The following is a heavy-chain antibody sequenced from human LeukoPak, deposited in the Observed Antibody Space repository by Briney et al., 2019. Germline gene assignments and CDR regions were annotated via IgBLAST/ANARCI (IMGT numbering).Heavy chain of an antibody. Sequence: GGSLRLSCAASGFTFISYAMHGVRQAPGKGLEWVALIRYDGSNKYYADSVKGRFTISRDNSKNTLYLQMNSLRAEDTAVYYCAKVGTGSGYYRFDYWGQGTLVTVPS. CDR1: GFTFISYA. J-gene: IGHJ4*02. CDR3: AKVGTGSGYYRFDY. V-gene: IGHV3-30*02. D-gene: IGHD3-22*01. CDR2: IRYDGSNK.